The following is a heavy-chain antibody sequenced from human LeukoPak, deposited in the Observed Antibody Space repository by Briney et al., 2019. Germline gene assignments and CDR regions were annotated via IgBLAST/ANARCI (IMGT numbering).Heavy chain of an antibody. Sequence: SETLSLTCTVSRGSISSSSYYSGWIRQPPGKGLECIRSIYYSGSTYYNPSLKSRVTISVDTSKNQFSLKLSSVTAADTAVYYCARHDPSGTIRPNWFDPWGQGTLVTVSS. CDR3: ARHDPSGTIRPNWFDP. V-gene: IGHV4-39*01. CDR1: RGSISSSSYY. J-gene: IGHJ5*02. D-gene: IGHD1-7*01. CDR2: IYYSGST.